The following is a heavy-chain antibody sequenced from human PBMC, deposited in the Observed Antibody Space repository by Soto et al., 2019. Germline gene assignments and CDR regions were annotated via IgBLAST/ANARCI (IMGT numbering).Heavy chain of an antibody. CDR2: ISSRG. D-gene: IGHD3-9*01. CDR3: ARASPRGRYFHWLLFPLGY. CDR1: GCNFGSHN. V-gene: IGHV3-21*04. Sequence: GGSQRLRYAASGCNFGSHNSSWVRQAPGKGLEWVSSISSRGYADSVKGRFTISRENAKNSLYLQLNSLRVEDTAFYYCARASPRGRYFHWLLFPLGYWGQGTLDTVSP. J-gene: IGHJ4*02.